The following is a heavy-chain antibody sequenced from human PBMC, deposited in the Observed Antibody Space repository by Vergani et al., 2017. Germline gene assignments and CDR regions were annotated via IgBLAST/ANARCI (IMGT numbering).Heavy chain of an antibody. CDR2: ISSSSSYI. CDR3: AREGMVVVVAATPIGCMDV. CDR1: GFTFSSYS. D-gene: IGHD2-15*01. J-gene: IGHJ6*02. Sequence: EVQLVESGGGLVKPGGSLRLSCAASGFTFSSYSMNWVRQAPGKGLEWVSSISSSSSYIYYADSVKGRCTISRDNAKNSLYLQMNSLRAEDTAVYYCAREGMVVVVAATPIGCMDVWGQGTTVTVSS. V-gene: IGHV3-21*01.